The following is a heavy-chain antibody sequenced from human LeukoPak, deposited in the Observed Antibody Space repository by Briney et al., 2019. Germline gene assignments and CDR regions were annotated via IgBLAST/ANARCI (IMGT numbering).Heavy chain of an antibody. Sequence: GGSLRLSCAASGFTFSTYSMNWVRQAPGKGLEWVSYISSTSVNIIYYADSVRGRFTISRDNAKNLLYLQMNSLRAEDTAVYYCARWEFAGRNRHHYYDSSGYYFIRAFDIWGQGTMVTVSS. D-gene: IGHD3-22*01. CDR2: ISSTSVNII. CDR3: ARWEFAGRNRHHYYDSSGYYFIRAFDI. CDR1: GFTFSTYS. V-gene: IGHV3-48*01. J-gene: IGHJ3*02.